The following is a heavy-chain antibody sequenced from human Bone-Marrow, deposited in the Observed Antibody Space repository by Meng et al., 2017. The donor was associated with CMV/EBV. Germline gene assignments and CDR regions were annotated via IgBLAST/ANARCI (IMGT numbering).Heavy chain of an antibody. V-gene: IGHV3-48*03. CDR1: GFNFSSYE. CDR3: ARDPGEGSYGMDV. Sequence: GGSLRLSCAASGFNFSSYEINWVRQAPGRGLEWVSCIGCGGGRIFYADSVKGRFTISRNNAKNSVYLQMNSLRAEDTAVYYCARDPGEGSYGMDVWGRGTAVTVSS. J-gene: IGHJ6*02. CDR2: IGCGGGRI. D-gene: IGHD1-14*01.